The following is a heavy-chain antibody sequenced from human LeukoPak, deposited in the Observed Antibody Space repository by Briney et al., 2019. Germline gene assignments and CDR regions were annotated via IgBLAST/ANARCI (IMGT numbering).Heavy chain of an antibody. Sequence: KSGGSLRLSCEASGFTFSSYEMNWVRQAPGKGLEWVAYISDSDDAVYYADSVKGRFTISRDNARDSLYLQMHSLTVEDTALYYCARGRGTRGWYYDGFDVWGRGTMVTVSS. V-gene: IGHV3-48*03. J-gene: IGHJ3*01. CDR1: GFTFSSYE. CDR2: ISDSDDAV. D-gene: IGHD6-19*01. CDR3: ARGRGTRGWYYDGFDV.